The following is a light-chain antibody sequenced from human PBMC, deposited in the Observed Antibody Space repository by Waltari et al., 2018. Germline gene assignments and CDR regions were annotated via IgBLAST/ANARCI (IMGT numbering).Light chain of an antibody. Sequence: DVQMTQSPSILSASVGDRVTIICRAGPSLSTWLAWYQQKPGKAPKLLTYKASTLESGVPARVSGSGSGTEFTLTINSLQPDDFATYHRQQYRRSPWTFGQGTKVEI. J-gene: IGKJ1*01. CDR3: QQYRRSPWT. CDR2: KAS. CDR1: PSLSTW. V-gene: IGKV1-5*03.